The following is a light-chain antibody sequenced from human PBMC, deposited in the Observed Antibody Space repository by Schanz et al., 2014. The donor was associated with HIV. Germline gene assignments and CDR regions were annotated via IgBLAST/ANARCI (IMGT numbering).Light chain of an antibody. CDR1: QSLSSY. CDR2: DAS. J-gene: IGKJ5*01. Sequence: EIVLTQSPATLSLSPGDRATLSCRASQSLSSYLAWYQQTPGQAPRLLIYDASIRATGVPARFSGSGSGTDFTLTISSLEPXXXXXXYCLQRSSWPITFGPGTRLEIK. V-gene: IGKV3-11*01. CDR3: LQRSSWPIT.